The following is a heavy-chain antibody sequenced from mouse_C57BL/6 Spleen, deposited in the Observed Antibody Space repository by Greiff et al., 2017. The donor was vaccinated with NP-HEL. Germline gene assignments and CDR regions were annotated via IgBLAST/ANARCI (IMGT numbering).Heavy chain of an antibody. D-gene: IGHD2-4*01. V-gene: IGHV1-80*01. CDR2: IYPGDGDT. CDR3: ARNYYDYPSPYFDV. CDR1: GYAFSSYW. J-gene: IGHJ1*03. Sequence: VMLVESGAELVKPGASVKISCKASGYAFSSYWMNWVKQRPGKGLEWIGQIYPGDGDTNYNGKFKGKATLTADKSSSTAYMQLSSLTSEDSAVYFCARNYYDYPSPYFDVWGTGTTVTVSS.